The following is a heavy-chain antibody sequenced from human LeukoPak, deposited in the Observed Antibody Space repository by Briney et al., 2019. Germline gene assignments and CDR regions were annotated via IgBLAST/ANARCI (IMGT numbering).Heavy chain of an antibody. J-gene: IGHJ4*02. CDR3: ARGNGFWAPLSY. V-gene: IGHV1-24*01. Sequence: ASVKVSCKVSGYTLTELSMHWVRQAPGKGLEWMGGFDPEDGETIYAQKFQGRVTMTTDTSTSTVYMELSSLTSEDTAVYSCARGNGFWAPLSYWGQGTLVTVSS. D-gene: IGHD3-10*01. CDR1: GYTLTELS. CDR2: FDPEDGET.